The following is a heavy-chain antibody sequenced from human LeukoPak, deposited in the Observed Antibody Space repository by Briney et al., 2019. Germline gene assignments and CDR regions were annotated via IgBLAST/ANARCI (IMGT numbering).Heavy chain of an antibody. Sequence: GGSLRLSCAASGFTFSNYAMHWVRQAPGKGLEWVALISYDGSNKYYADSVKGRFTISRDNSKNTLYLQMNSPRAEDTAVYYCAKGLSMVATTGFDYWGQGTLVTVSS. CDR2: ISYDGSNK. D-gene: IGHD5-12*01. CDR1: GFTFSNYA. V-gene: IGHV3-30*18. CDR3: AKGLSMVATTGFDY. J-gene: IGHJ4*02.